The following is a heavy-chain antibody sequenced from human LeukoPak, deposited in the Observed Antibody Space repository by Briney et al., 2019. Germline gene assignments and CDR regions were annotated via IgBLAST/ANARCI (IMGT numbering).Heavy chain of an antibody. CDR2: MNSYGSST. D-gene: IGHD2-8*01. CDR3: ARDRVYAISDAFDI. Sequence: ETLSLTCAVSGGPFNRYFWIWIRQSSRKGLEWVSRMNSYGSSTSYADSVKRRFTISRDNAKNTLYLQMNSLRAEDKAVYYCARDRVYAISDAFDIWGQGTMVTVSS. J-gene: IGHJ3*02. V-gene: IGHV3-74*01. CDR1: GGPFNRYF.